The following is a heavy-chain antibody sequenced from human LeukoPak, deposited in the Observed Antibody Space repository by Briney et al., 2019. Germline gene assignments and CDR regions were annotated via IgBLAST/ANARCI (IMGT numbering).Heavy chain of an antibody. Sequence: PGGSLRLSCGASGFTFSSYGMHWVRQAPGKGLEWVAFIRYDGNNKYQPDSAKGRFTISRDNSKNTLYLQMNSLRAEDTAVYYCAKEGAKDGRGTAYYFDYWGQGTLVTVSS. V-gene: IGHV3-30*02. J-gene: IGHJ4*02. D-gene: IGHD1-26*01. CDR1: GFTFSSYG. CDR3: AKEGAKDGRGTAYYFDY. CDR2: IRYDGNNK.